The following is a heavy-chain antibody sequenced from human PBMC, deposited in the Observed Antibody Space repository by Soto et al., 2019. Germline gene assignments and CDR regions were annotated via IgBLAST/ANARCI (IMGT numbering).Heavy chain of an antibody. J-gene: IGHJ4*02. CDR1: GYTFTSYG. Sequence: ASVKVSCKASGYTFTSYGISWVRQAPGQGLEWMGWISAYNVNTNYAQKLQGRVTMTTDTYTSTAYMELRSLRSDDTAVYYCARDRQGYCTNGVCPFDYWGQGTLVTVSS. D-gene: IGHD2-8*01. V-gene: IGHV1-18*01. CDR3: ARDRQGYCTNGVCPFDY. CDR2: ISAYNVNT.